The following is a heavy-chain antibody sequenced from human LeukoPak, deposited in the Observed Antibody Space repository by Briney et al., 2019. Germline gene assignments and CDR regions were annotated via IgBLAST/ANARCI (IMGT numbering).Heavy chain of an antibody. Sequence: GGSLRLSCAASGFTFSSYEMNWVRQAPGKGLEWGSYISSRNTIYYADSVKGRITISRDNSKNTLYVQMNSLRAEDTAVYYCAKGKDSYLDYWGQGTLVTVSS. J-gene: IGHJ4*02. CDR3: AKGKDSYLDY. CDR1: GFTFSSYE. V-gene: IGHV3-48*03. CDR2: ISSRNTI.